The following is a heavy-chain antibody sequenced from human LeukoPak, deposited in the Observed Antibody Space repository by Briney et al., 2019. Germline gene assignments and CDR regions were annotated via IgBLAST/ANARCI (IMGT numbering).Heavy chain of an antibody. CDR2: IRSDGNDK. Sequence: PGGSLRLSCAASGFSFDYYGMHWVRQGPGTGLEWVAFIRSDGNDKYYGDSVKGRFTISRGISKNTLYLQMISLRAEDTGVYYCAKDRTPVYGNFDVDAFDVWGQGTVVTVSS. J-gene: IGHJ3*01. V-gene: IGHV3-30*02. D-gene: IGHD4-11*01. CDR1: GFSFDYYG. CDR3: AKDRTPVYGNFDVDAFDV.